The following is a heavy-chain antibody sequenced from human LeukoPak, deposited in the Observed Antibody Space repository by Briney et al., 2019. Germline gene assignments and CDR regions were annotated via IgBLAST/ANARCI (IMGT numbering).Heavy chain of an antibody. Sequence: SETLSLTCTVSGGSISSGSYYWSWIRQPAGKGLEWIGRIYTSGSTNYNPSLKSRVTISVDTSKNQFSLKLSSVTAADTAVYYCARVYYYYMDVWGKGTTVTVSS. CDR2: IYTSGST. V-gene: IGHV4-61*02. CDR3: ARVYYYYMDV. CDR1: GGSISSGSYY. J-gene: IGHJ6*03.